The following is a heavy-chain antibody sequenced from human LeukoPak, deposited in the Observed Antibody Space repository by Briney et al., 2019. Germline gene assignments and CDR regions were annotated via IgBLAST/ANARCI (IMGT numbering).Heavy chain of an antibody. CDR1: GFSFGSCG. D-gene: IGHD2-21*01. CDR3: AKEFNRGLPDY. V-gene: IGHV3-30*18. CDR2: ISYDGSNE. J-gene: IGHJ4*02. Sequence: KTGGSLRLSCAASGFSFGSCGMHWVRQAPGKGLEWVAVISYDGSNEYYADSVKGRFTISRDNSKNTLYLQMSSLRAEDTAVYYCAKEFNRGLPDYWGQGTLVTVPS.